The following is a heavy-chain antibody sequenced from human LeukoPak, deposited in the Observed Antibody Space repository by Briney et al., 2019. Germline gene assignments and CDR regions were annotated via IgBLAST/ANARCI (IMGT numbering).Heavy chain of an antibody. D-gene: IGHD3-10*01. CDR2: IYHSGST. Sequence: PSETLSLTCTVSGGSISSYYWSWIRQPPGKGLEWIGYIYHSGSTYYNPSLKSRVTISVDRSKNQFSLKLSSVTAADTAVYYCARADSTMVRGVIISHWFDPWGQGTLVTVSS. V-gene: IGHV4-59*12. J-gene: IGHJ5*02. CDR1: GGSISSYY. CDR3: ARADSTMVRGVIISHWFDP.